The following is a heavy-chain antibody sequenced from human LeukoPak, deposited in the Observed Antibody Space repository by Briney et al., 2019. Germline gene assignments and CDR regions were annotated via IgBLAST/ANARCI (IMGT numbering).Heavy chain of an antibody. V-gene: IGHV3-30*18. D-gene: IGHD5-24*01. J-gene: IGHJ4*02. CDR1: GFTFSSYS. CDR3: AKHLPRDGYNYFDY. Sequence: GGSLRLSCAASGFTFSSYSMHWVCQAPGKGLEWVAVISYDGSNKYYADSVKGRFTISRDNSKNTLYLQMNSLRAEDTAVYVCAKHLPRDGYNYFDYWGQGTLVTVSS. CDR2: ISYDGSNK.